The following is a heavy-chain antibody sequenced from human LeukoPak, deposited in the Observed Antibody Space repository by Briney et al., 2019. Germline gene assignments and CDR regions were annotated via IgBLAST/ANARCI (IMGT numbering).Heavy chain of an antibody. CDR3: AKDCSGGSCYDY. CDR2: ISYDGSNK. J-gene: IGHJ4*02. Sequence: GGSLRLSCAASGFTFSSYGMHWVRQATGKGLEWVAVISYDGSNKYYADSVKGRFTISRDNSKNTLYLQMNSLRAEDTAVYYCAKDCSGGSCYDYWGQGTLVTVSS. D-gene: IGHD2-15*01. CDR1: GFTFSSYG. V-gene: IGHV3-30*18.